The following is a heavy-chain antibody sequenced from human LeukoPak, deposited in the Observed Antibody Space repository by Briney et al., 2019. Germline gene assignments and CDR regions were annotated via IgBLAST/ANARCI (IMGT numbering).Heavy chain of an antibody. V-gene: IGHV3-30*18. CDR2: ISNVGSNK. Sequence: GGSLRLSCTASGFSFSSYGMHWVRQAPGKGLEWVAVISNVGSNKYYADSVKGRVTISRDTSKNTLFLQMNSLRADDTAVYFCAKDRLMATGCFDYWGQGTLVTVSS. D-gene: IGHD5-24*01. CDR3: AKDRLMATGCFDY. J-gene: IGHJ4*02. CDR1: GFSFSSYG.